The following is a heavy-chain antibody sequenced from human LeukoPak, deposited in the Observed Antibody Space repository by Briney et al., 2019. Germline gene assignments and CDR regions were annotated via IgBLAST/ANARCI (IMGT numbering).Heavy chain of an antibody. Sequence: PGGSLRLSCAASGFTIRDYVMSWVRQAPGKGLEWVSYIDPSGTALYYADSVKGRFTVSRDNGKNSLSLQLRSLRAEDSALYYCARAAYIGNWGQGTLVTVSS. V-gene: IGHV3-11*01. J-gene: IGHJ4*02. CDR1: GFTIRDYV. CDR3: ARAAYIGN. CDR2: IDPSGTAL. D-gene: IGHD1-14*01.